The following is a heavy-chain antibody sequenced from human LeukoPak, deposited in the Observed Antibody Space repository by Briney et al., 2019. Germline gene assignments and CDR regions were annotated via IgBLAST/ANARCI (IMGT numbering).Heavy chain of an antibody. CDR2: IYYSGST. J-gene: IGHJ5*02. V-gene: IGHV4-39*02. D-gene: IGHD6-13*01. Sequence: SETLSLTCTVSGGSISSSSYYWGWIRQPPGKGLEWMGSIYYSGSTYYNPSLKSRVTISVDTSKNQFSLKLSSVTAADTAVYYCAREGIAAAGRFDPWGQGTLVTVSS. CDR1: GGSISSSSYY. CDR3: AREGIAAAGRFDP.